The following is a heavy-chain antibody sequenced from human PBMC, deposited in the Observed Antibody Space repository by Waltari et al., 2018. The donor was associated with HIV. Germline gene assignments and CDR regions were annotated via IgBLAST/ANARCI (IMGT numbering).Heavy chain of an antibody. CDR3: AKEDSSSSDPHYFDY. D-gene: IGHD6-6*01. CDR1: GFHFSGYG. V-gene: IGHV3-30*18. CDR2: IWHDETNK. Sequence: QVQLVESGGGVVQPGRSLRLSCAASGFHFSGYGLPWVRQAPGKGLEWVAVIWHDETNKYYADSVTGRFTISRDNSMNTLYLQMNSLRAEDTAMYYCAKEDSSSSDPHYFDYWGQGTLVTVSS. J-gene: IGHJ4*02.